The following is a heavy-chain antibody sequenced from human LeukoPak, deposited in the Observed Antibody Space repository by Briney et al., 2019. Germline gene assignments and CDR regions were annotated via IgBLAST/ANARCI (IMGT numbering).Heavy chain of an antibody. J-gene: IGHJ4*02. Sequence: ASVKVSCKASGYTFTGYYMHWVRQAPGQGLEWMGWINPNSGGTNYAQKFQGRVTMTRDTSISTACMELSRLRSDDTAVYYCARGCPIRYFDWSPPPYYFDYWGQGTLVTVSS. CDR3: ARGCPIRYFDWSPPPYYFDY. D-gene: IGHD3-9*01. CDR1: GYTFTGYY. V-gene: IGHV1-2*02. CDR2: INPNSGGT.